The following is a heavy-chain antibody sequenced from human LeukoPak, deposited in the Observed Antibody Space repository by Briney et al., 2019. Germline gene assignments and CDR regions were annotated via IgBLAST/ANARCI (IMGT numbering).Heavy chain of an antibody. CDR3: AKRDSSGSYYFDY. CDR2: VSGSGGST. CDR1: GFTFSSYS. J-gene: IGHJ4*02. Sequence: GGSLRLSCAASGFTFSSYSMNWVRQAPGKGLEWFSVVSGSGGSTYYADSVKGRVTISRDNSKNTLYLQMNSLRAEDTAVFYCAKRDSSGSYYFDYWGQGTLVTVSS. V-gene: IGHV3-23*01. D-gene: IGHD3-22*01.